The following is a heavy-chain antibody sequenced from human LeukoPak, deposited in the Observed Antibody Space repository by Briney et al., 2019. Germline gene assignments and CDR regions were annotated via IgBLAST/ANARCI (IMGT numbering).Heavy chain of an antibody. V-gene: IGHV4-30-4*08. CDR2: IYYSGST. CDR1: GGSISSGGYY. CDR3: ARVPYYYGSGSYYNDY. D-gene: IGHD3-10*01. Sequence: PSETLSLTCTVSGGSISSGGYYWSWIRQHPGKGLEWIGYIYYSGSTYYNPSLKSRVTISVDTSKNQFSLKLSSVTAADTAVYYCARVPYYYGSGSYYNDYWGQGTLVTVSS. J-gene: IGHJ4*02.